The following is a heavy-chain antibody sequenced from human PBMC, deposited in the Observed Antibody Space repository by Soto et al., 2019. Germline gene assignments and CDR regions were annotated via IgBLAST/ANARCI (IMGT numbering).Heavy chain of an antibody. CDR1: GFTFSDYY. CDR2: ISSSGSTI. CDR3: AKDRYCSSTSCYAGFDY. D-gene: IGHD2-2*01. V-gene: IGHV3-11*01. Sequence: GGSLRLSCAASGFTFSDYYMSWIRQAPGKGLEWVSYISSSGSTIYYADSVKGRFTISRDNAKNSLYLQMNSLRAEDTAFYYCAKDRYCSSTSCYAGFDYWGQGTLVTVSS. J-gene: IGHJ4*02.